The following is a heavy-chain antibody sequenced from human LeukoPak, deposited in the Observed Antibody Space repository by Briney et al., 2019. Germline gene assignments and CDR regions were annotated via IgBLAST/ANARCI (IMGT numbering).Heavy chain of an antibody. Sequence: EGSLRLSRAASGFTLSNYSMNWVRQAPRKGLEWVSSISSSSSYIYYADSVKGRFTISRDNAKNSLYLQMNSLRAEDTAVYYCARVGLVVAAPDYWGQGTLVTVSS. CDR2: ISSSSSYI. CDR3: ARVGLVVAAPDY. J-gene: IGHJ4*02. D-gene: IGHD2-15*01. V-gene: IGHV3-21*01. CDR1: GFTLSNYS.